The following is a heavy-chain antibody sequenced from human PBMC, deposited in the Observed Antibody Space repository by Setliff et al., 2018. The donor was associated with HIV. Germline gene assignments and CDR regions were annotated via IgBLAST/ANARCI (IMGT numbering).Heavy chain of an antibody. CDR1: GGTFSSYS. CDR2: IIIG. D-gene: IGHD3-9*01. V-gene: IGHV1-69*10. J-gene: IGHJ4*02. Sequence: ASVKVSCKASGGTFSSYSVTWVRQAPGQGLEWMGGIIIGNYAQKFQGRVTITADESTSTAYMELSSLRSEDTAVYYCARHDILTGYYTYFDYWGQGTLVTVSS. CDR3: ARHDILTGYYTYFDY.